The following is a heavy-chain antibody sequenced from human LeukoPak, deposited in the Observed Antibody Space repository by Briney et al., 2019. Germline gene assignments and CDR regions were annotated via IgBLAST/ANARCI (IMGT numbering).Heavy chain of an antibody. J-gene: IGHJ6*02. V-gene: IGHV3-23*01. D-gene: IGHD6-13*01. CDR1: GFTFSSYA. Sequence: PGGSLRLSCAASGFTFSSYAMSWVRQAPGKGLEWVSAISGGGGSTYYADSVKGRFTISRDNSKNTLYLQMNGLRAEDTAVYYCAKASYSSSWLPPLDGMDVWGQGTTVTVSS. CDR3: AKASYSSSWLPPLDGMDV. CDR2: ISGGGGST.